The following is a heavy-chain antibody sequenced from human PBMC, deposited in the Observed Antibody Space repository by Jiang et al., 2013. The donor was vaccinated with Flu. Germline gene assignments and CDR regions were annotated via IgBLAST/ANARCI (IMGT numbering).Heavy chain of an antibody. D-gene: IGHD1-1*01. CDR3: ARDRWDDVNWFDP. Sequence: QLLESGPEVKKPGASVKVSCKASGYTFTNYGISWVRQAPGQGLEWMGWISAYNGNTKYAQRIQGRVTMTTDTTTSTAYMELRSLRSDDTAVYYCARDRWDDVNWFDPWGQGALVTVSS. J-gene: IGHJ5*02. CDR2: ISAYNGNT. V-gene: IGHV1-18*04. CDR1: GYTFTNYG.